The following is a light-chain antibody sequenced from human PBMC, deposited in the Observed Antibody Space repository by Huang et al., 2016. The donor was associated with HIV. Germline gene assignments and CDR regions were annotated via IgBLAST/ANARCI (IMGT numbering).Light chain of an antibody. CDR2: AAS. CDR1: QIVSSH. V-gene: IGKV3-15*01. CDR3: QQYNDFRST. J-gene: IGKJ3*01. Sequence: TVMTQSPVTLSVFPGDRASLSCRSSQIVSSHLAWYQQKPGQAPRLLISAASTRATGVPARFSGSGAGTEFTLTISTLQSEDSAVYYCQQYNDFRSTFGPGTRVEIK.